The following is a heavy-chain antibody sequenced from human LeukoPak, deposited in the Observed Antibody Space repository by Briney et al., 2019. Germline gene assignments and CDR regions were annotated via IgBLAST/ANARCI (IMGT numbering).Heavy chain of an antibody. V-gene: IGHV1-69*04. CDR3: ARATGGYYGMDV. D-gene: IGHD3-10*01. CDR2: IIPILGIA. J-gene: IGHJ6*02. Sequence: SVKVSCTASGGTFSSYAISWVRQAPGQGLEWMGRIIPILGIANYAQKFQGRVTITADKSTSTAYMELSSLRSEDTAVYYCARATGGYYGMDVWGQGTTVTVSS. CDR1: GGTFSSYA.